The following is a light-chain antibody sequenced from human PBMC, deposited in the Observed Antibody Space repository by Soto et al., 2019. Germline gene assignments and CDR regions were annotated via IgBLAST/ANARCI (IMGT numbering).Light chain of an antibody. CDR2: SNN. CDR1: NSNIGTNT. Sequence: QSVLTQPPSASGTPGQRVTISCSGSNSNIGTNTVNWYQQLPGMAPKLLIFSNNQRPSGVPDRFSASKSGTSASLAISGLQSEDEADYYCAAWDDSLNGCVFGTGTKLTVL. J-gene: IGLJ1*01. CDR3: AAWDDSLNGCV. V-gene: IGLV1-44*01.